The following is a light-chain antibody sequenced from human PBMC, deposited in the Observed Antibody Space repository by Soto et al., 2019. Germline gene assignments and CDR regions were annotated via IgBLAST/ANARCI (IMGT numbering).Light chain of an antibody. V-gene: IGLV1-44*01. CDR2: NNN. J-gene: IGLJ1*01. CDR1: SSNIGSYS. CDR3: AAWDDSLNGVYV. Sequence: QSVLTQPPSASGTPGQRVTISCSGSSSNIGSYSVNWYQQLPGTAPKLLISNNNERPSGVPGRFSGSKSDTSASLSISGLQSEDEADYYCAAWDDSLNGVYVFGSGTKLTVL.